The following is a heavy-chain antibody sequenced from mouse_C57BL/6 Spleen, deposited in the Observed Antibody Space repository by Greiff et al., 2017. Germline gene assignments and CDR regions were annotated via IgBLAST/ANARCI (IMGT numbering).Heavy chain of an antibody. CDR2: IHPSSGGT. V-gene: IGHV1-64*01. CDR3: ARWGYAFGD. J-gene: IGHJ2*01. CDR1: GYTFTSYW. Sequence: QVQLQQPGAELVKPGASVKLSCKASGYTFTSYWMHWVKQRPGQGLEWIGMIHPSSGGTNYNEKFKSKATLTVDKSSSTAYMQLSSLTSVDSAVYDSARWGYAFGDWGKGTTLTVSS. D-gene: IGHD2-2*01.